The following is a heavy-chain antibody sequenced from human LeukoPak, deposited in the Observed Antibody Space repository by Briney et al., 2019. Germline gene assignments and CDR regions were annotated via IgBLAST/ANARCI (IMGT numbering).Heavy chain of an antibody. CDR2: ISGSGGST. V-gene: IGHV3-23*01. D-gene: IGHD3-22*01. Sequence: PGGSLRLSCAASGFTFSSYAMSRVRQAPGKGLEWVSAISGSGGSTYYADSVKGRFTISRDNSKNTLYLQMNSLRAEDTAVYYCAKDRDDSSGYNPLADYWGQGTLVTVSS. CDR1: GFTFSSYA. CDR3: AKDRDDSSGYNPLADY. J-gene: IGHJ4*02.